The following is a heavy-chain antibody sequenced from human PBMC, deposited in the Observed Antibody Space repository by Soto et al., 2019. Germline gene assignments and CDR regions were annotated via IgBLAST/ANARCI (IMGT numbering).Heavy chain of an antibody. Sequence: QVQLVQSGAEVKKPGSSVKVSCKASGGTFSSYAISWVRQAPGQGLEWMGGIIPIFGTANYAQKFQGRVTIPADESTSTADMELSSLRSEDTAVYYCARGTAAAGPPAYYYGMDVWGKGTTVTVSS. J-gene: IGHJ6*04. CDR2: IIPIFGTA. CDR1: GGTFSSYA. D-gene: IGHD6-13*01. CDR3: ARGTAAAGPPAYYYGMDV. V-gene: IGHV1-69*01.